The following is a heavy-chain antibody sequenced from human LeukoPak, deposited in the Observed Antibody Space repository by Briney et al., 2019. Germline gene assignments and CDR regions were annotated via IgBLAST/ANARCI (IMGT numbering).Heavy chain of an antibody. J-gene: IGHJ4*02. CDR1: GFSFRTYL. D-gene: IGHD2-8*01. Sequence: PGGSLRLSFAASGFSFRTYLMDWVRRAPGRGVVWVSRINSDGRSTSYADSVKGRFTVSRDNSKDTLYLQMNSLRADDTAVYYCARGGTDILLEPPAVPFDYWGQGALVTVSS. V-gene: IGHV3-74*01. CDR3: ARGGTDILLEPPAVPFDY. CDR2: INSDGRST.